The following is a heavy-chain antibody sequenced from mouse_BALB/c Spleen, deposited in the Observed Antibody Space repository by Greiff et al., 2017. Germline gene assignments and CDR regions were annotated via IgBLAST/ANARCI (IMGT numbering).Heavy chain of an antibody. Sequence: EVQLVESGGGLVQPGGSRKLSCAASGFTFSSFGMHWVRQAPEKGLEWVAYISSGSSTIYYADTVKGRFTISRDNPKNTLFLQMTSLRSEDTAMYYCARGLTTVVAPFDYWGQGTTLTVSS. CDR2: ISSGSSTI. J-gene: IGHJ2*01. V-gene: IGHV5-17*02. D-gene: IGHD1-1*01. CDR3: ARGLTTVVAPFDY. CDR1: GFTFSSFG.